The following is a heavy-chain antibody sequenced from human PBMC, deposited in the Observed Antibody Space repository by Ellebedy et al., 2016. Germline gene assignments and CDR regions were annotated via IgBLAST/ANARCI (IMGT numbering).Heavy chain of an antibody. V-gene: IGHV2-5*01. CDR2: IYGNDDK. CDR1: GFSLTTNHVV. D-gene: IGHD4-11*01. CDR3: VHRTTVTSVDY. J-gene: IGHJ4*02. Sequence: SGPTLVKPTQTLTLTCSFSGFSLTTNHVVVGWVRQPPGQAPEWLTFIYGNDDKRYSPSLLSRLTITKNTSKNQVVLTMTNMDPVDTGTYFCVHRTTVTSVDYWGQGILVTVSS.